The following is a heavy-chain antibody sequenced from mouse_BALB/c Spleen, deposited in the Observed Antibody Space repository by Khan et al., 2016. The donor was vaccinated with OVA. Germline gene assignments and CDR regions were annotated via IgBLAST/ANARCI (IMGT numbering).Heavy chain of an antibody. J-gene: IGHJ3*01. D-gene: IGHD1-1*02. Sequence: QVQLQQSGPELVKPGASVKMSCKASGFTFTDYVMNWVKQSNGQGLEWIGQIYPGSDSTYYNEKFTGKATLTADRSSSTAYMQLSNLTSEDSAVYFIAMEGWGVVVDWGQGTLDTGAA. V-gene: IGHV1-77*01. CDR1: GFTFTDYV. CDR3: AMEGWGVVVD. CDR2: IYPGSDST.